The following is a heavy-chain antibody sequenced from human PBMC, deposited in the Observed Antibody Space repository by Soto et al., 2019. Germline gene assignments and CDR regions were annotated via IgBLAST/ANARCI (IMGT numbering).Heavy chain of an antibody. CDR1: GFTFSSYW. V-gene: IGHV3-7*03. CDR3: ARVNRYDFWSGYYTLYYGMDV. CDR2: IKQDGSEK. D-gene: IGHD3-3*01. J-gene: IGHJ6*02. Sequence: PGGSLRLSCAASGFTFSSYWMSWVRQAPGKGLEWVANIKQDGSEKYYVDSVKGRFTISRDNAKNSLYLQMNSLRAEDTAVYYCARVNRYDFWSGYYTLYYGMDVWGQGTTVTV.